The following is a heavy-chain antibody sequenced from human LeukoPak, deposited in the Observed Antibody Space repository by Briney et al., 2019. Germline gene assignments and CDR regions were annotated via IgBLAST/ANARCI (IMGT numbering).Heavy chain of an antibody. CDR2: ISYDGTNR. D-gene: IGHD5-18*01. CDR3: ASSSHTAMGSFDY. Sequence: GGSLRLSCAASGFTFSTYAMHWVRQAPGKGLEWAALISYDGTNRQYADSVKGRFTISRDNSKNTLYLQMNSLRAEDTAVYYCASSSHTAMGSFDYWGQGTLVTVSS. V-gene: IGHV3-30*04. J-gene: IGHJ4*02. CDR1: GFTFSTYA.